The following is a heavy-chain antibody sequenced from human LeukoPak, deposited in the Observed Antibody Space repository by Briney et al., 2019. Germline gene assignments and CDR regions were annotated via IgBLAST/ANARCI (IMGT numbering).Heavy chain of an antibody. CDR3: ARGGITGTQDDYYYYMDV. D-gene: IGHD1-20*01. CDR2: IIPIFGTA. CDR1: GGTFSSYA. Sequence: ASVKVSCKASGGTFSSYAISWARQAAGQGLEWVGGIIPIFGTANYAQKFQGRVTITADESTSTAYMELSSLRSEDTAVYYCARGGITGTQDDYYYYMDVWGKGTTVTVSS. V-gene: IGHV1-69*13. J-gene: IGHJ6*03.